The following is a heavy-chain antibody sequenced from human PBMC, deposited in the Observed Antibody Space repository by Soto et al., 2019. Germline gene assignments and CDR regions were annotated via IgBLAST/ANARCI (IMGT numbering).Heavy chain of an antibody. Sequence: QVQLVQSGAEVKKPGSSVKVSCKASGGTFSSYTISWVRQAPGQGLEWMGRIIPILGIANYAQKFQGRVTITADKPTNTTYMERSNLRSEDTPVYYCASQRHYDILTGYLHWGQGTLVTVSS. V-gene: IGHV1-69*02. CDR2: IIPILGIA. J-gene: IGHJ4*02. CDR1: GGTFSSYT. D-gene: IGHD3-9*01. CDR3: ASQRHYDILTGYLH.